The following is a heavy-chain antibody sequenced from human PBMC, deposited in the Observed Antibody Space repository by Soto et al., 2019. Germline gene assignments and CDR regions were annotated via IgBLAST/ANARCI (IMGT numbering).Heavy chain of an antibody. CDR1: GCIFSSFW. V-gene: IGHV3-74*03. CDR2: INGDGASL. D-gene: IGHD3-10*01. Sequence: EVRLEEAGGGFVQPGVSLRVSCSGSGCIFSSFWMHWVRQGPGKGLEWVSRINGDGASLAYAESVKGRFSISRDNVKNTLHLQMNSRVVDDKDVDFCAIEGSLGLDVWGRGTTVTVSS. CDR3: AIEGSLGLDV. J-gene: IGHJ6*02.